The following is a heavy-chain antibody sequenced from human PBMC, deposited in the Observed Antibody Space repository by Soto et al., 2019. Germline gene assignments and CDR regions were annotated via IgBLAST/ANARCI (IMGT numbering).Heavy chain of an antibody. CDR1: GFTFSSYG. CDR3: ARDAATYYYDSSGHLTFDY. D-gene: IGHD3-22*01. Sequence: QVQLVESGGGVVQPGRSLRLSCAASGFTFSSYGMHWVRQAPGKGLEWVAVIRYDGSNKYYADSVKGRFTISRDNSKNTLYLQMNSLRAEDTAVYYCARDAATYYYDSSGHLTFDYWGQGTLVTVSS. J-gene: IGHJ4*02. V-gene: IGHV3-33*01. CDR2: IRYDGSNK.